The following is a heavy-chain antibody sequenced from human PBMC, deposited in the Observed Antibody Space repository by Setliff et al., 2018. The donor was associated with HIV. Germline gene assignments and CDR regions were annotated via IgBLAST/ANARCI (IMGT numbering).Heavy chain of an antibody. CDR2: IYHNGFA. J-gene: IGHJ5*02. D-gene: IGHD4-17*01. CDR1: GDSITGRW. CDR3: ARDIWAYGLMGS. V-gene: IGHV4-59*11. Sequence: TLSLTCTVSGDSITGRWLSWIRQPPGKGLEWTGNIYHNGFANYNPSLKSRLTISVDTSKNQFSLKLSSVTAADTAVYYCARDIWAYGLMGSWGQGTLVTVSS.